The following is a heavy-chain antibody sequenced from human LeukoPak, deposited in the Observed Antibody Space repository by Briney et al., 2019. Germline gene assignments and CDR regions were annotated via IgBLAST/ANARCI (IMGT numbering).Heavy chain of an antibody. V-gene: IGHV4-31*03. J-gene: IGHJ4*02. Sequence: SETLSLTRTVSGGSISSGGYYWSWIRQHPGKGLEWIGYIYYSGSTYYNPSLKSRVTISVDTSKNQFSLKLSSVTAADTAVYYCARVRPEYYYDSSGYCFDYWGQGTLVTVSS. CDR3: ARVRPEYYYDSSGYCFDY. CDR1: GGSISSGGYY. CDR2: IYYSGST. D-gene: IGHD3-22*01.